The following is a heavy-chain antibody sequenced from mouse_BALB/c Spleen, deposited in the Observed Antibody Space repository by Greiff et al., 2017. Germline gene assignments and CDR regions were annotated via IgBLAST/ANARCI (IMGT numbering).Heavy chain of an antibody. CDR1: GYTFTDYA. CDR2: ISTYYGDA. V-gene: IGHV1S137*01. D-gene: IGHD3-3*01. Sequence: VKLMESGAELVRPGVSVKISCKGSGYTFTDYAMHWVKKSHAKSLEWIGVISTYYGDASYNQKFKGKATMTVDKSSSTAYMELARLTSEDSAIYYCARSGDGYAMDYWGQGTSVTVSA. J-gene: IGHJ4*01. CDR3: ARSGDGYAMDY.